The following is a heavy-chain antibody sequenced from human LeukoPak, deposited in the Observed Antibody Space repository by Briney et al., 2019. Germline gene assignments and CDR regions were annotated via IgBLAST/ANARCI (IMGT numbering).Heavy chain of an antibody. CDR2: IRSDGSNK. CDR1: GFTFSNYW. Sequence: GGSLRLSCAASGFTFSNYWMSWVRQAPGKGLEWVAFIRSDGSNKNYADSVKGRFTISRDNSKNTLYLQMNSLRAEDTAVYYCAKEDDAFDIWGQGTMVTVSS. CDR3: AKEDDAFDI. J-gene: IGHJ3*02. V-gene: IGHV3-30*02.